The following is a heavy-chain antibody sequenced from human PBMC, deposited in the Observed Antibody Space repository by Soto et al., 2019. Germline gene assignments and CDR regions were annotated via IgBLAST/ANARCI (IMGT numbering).Heavy chain of an antibody. CDR2: INPNGGGT. Sequence: ASVKVSFKASEYTFTGYYLHWLRQAPGQGLEWMGWINPNGGGTIYAQKFQGRLTMTRDTSITTAYMELSRLSSDDTAFYYCATSSDWSPLLDYWGQGTPVTVSS. J-gene: IGHJ4*02. CDR1: EYTFTGYY. CDR3: ATSSDWSPLLDY. V-gene: IGHV1-2*02. D-gene: IGHD6-19*01.